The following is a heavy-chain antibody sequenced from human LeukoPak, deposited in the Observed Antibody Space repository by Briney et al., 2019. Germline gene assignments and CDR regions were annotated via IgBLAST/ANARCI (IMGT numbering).Heavy chain of an antibody. V-gene: IGHV1-2*02. J-gene: IGHJ6*02. CDR3: ARDPIVQAGYYYGMDV. Sequence: ASVKVSCKASGYTFTGYYMHWVRQAPGQGLEWMGWINPNSGGTNYAQKFKGRVTMTRDTSISTAYMELSRLRSDDTAVYYCARDPIVQAGYYYGMDVWGQGTTVTVSS. CDR2: INPNSGGT. D-gene: IGHD2/OR15-2a*01. CDR1: GYTFTGYY.